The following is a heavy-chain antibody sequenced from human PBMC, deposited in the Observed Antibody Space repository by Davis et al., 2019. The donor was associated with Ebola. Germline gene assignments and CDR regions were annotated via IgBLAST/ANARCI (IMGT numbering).Heavy chain of an antibody. CDR3: TTDGPREYCTTTTCYKTNGY. D-gene: IGHD2/OR15-2a*01. CDR2: IKSQSDGGTT. CDR1: GFIFKKAW. Sequence: GGSLRLSCAASGFIFKKAWMTWVRQAPGKGLEWVGRIKSQSDGGTTDYGAPVNGRFTISRDDSKDTLYLQMNSLKTDDSAVYYCTTDGPREYCTTTTCYKTNGYWGQGILVTVSS. J-gene: IGHJ4*02. V-gene: IGHV3-15*01.